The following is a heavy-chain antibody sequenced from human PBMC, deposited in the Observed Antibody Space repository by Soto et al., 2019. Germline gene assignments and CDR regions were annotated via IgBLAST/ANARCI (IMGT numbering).Heavy chain of an antibody. V-gene: IGHV4-39*01. Sequence: QLQLQESGPGLVKPSETLSLTCTVSGGFISSSSYYWDWIRQPPGKGLEWIGSIYYTGNTYYNPSLKSRVTISVDTSKNQFSLKLSSVTAADTAVYYSVRLIGMTTATTDRGFDTWGQGTLVTCSS. J-gene: IGHJ5*02. CDR3: VRLIGMTTATTDRGFDT. CDR2: IYYTGNT. D-gene: IGHD4-17*01. CDR1: GGFISSSSYY.